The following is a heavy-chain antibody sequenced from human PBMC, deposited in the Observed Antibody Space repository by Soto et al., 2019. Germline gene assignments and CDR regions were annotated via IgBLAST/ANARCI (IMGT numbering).Heavy chain of an antibody. CDR3: AKDGRSKHGYYYDSSGYPPTSVYYFDY. CDR2: ISGSGGST. Sequence: PGGSLRLSCAASGFTFSSYAMSWVRQAPGKGLEWVSAISGSGGSTYYADSVKGRFTISRDNSKNTLYLQMNSLRAEDTAVYYCAKDGRSKHGYYYDSSGYPPTSVYYFDYWGQGTLVIVSS. V-gene: IGHV3-23*01. D-gene: IGHD3-22*01. J-gene: IGHJ4*02. CDR1: GFTFSSYA.